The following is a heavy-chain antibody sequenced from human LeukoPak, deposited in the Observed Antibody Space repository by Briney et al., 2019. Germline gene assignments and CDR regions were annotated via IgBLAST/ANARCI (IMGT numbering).Heavy chain of an antibody. D-gene: IGHD4-17*01. CDR2: MNPNSGNT. Sequence: ASVKVSCKASGYTFTSYDINWVRQATGQGLEWMGWMNPNSGNTGYAQKFQGRVTMTRNTSISTAYMELSSLRSEDTAVYYCARAPLTVTTLFDYWGQGTLVTVSS. CDR1: GYTFTSYD. CDR3: ARAPLTVTTLFDY. J-gene: IGHJ4*02. V-gene: IGHV1-8*01.